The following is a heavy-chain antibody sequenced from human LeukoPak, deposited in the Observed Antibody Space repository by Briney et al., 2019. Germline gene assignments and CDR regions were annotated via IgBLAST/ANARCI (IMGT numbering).Heavy chain of an antibody. Sequence: SQTLSLTCAISGDSVSSNSAAWNWIRQFPSRGLEWLGRTYYRSKWYNDYAVSVKSRITINPDTYKNQFSLQLNSVTPEDTAMYYCARATGTIIDYWGQGTLVTVSS. D-gene: IGHD1-1*01. CDR3: ARATGTIIDY. CDR2: TYYRSKWYN. CDR1: GDSVSSNSAA. V-gene: IGHV6-1*01. J-gene: IGHJ4*02.